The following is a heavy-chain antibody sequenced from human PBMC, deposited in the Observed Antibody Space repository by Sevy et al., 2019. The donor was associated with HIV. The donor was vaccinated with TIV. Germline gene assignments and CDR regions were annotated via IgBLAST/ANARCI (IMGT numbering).Heavy chain of an antibody. J-gene: IGHJ6*01. D-gene: IGHD2-15*01. CDR2: IIPIFGTA. Sequence: ASVKVYCEASEGTFSSYAISWVRQAPGQGLEWMGGIIPIFGTANYAQKFQGRVTNTADESTCTAKMGLSSLRSEDTAAYYCAIAVVVVPCYYGLDVGGSGPTVTVSS. CDR3: AIAVVVVPCYYGLDV. CDR1: EGTFSSYA. V-gene: IGHV1-69*13.